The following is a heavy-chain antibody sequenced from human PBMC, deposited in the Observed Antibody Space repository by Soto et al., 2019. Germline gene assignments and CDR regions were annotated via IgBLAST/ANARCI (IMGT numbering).Heavy chain of an antibody. J-gene: IGHJ6*02. V-gene: IGHV4-4*02. Sequence: SDTLSLTCAVSCGSIRSNNCLSLVRHPPGKGLEWIAEIYHDGSTNYNPSLRSRVTISVDKSKNQFSLNLNSVTAADTAVYYCARVVAARASYYAMDVWGQGTTVTVSS. CDR1: CGSIRSNNC. D-gene: IGHD6-6*01. CDR2: IYHDGST. CDR3: ARVVAARASYYAMDV.